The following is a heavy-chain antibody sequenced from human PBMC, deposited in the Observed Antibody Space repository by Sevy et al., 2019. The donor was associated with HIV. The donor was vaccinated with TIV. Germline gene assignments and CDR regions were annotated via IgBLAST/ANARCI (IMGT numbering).Heavy chain of an antibody. CDR2: ISHDGINE. D-gene: IGHD1-26*01. CDR3: ANAYSGSYSHSYLYALDV. V-gene: IGHV3-30*18. CDR1: GFSFSYYG. Sequence: GGSLRLSCTGSGFSFSYYGIHWVRQAPGKGLDWVALISHDGINEYYADSVKGRFTISRDNSMNTVYLEMNRLRNEDMAIYFCANAYSGSYSHSYLYALDVWGQGTTVTVSS. J-gene: IGHJ6*02.